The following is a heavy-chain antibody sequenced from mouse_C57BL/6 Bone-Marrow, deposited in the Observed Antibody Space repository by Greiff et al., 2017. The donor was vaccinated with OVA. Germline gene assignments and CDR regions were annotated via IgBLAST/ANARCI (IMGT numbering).Heavy chain of an antibody. CDR3: AREIYYYGSSYWYFDV. V-gene: IGHV1-81*01. J-gene: IGHJ1*03. CDR2: IYPRSGNT. CDR1: GYTFTSYG. Sequence: QVQLQQSGAELARPGASVKLSCKASGYTFTSYGISWVKQRTGQGLEWIGEIYPRSGNTYYNEKFKGKATLTADKSSSTAYMELRSLTSEDSAVYFCAREIYYYGSSYWYFDVWGTGTTVTVSS. D-gene: IGHD1-1*01.